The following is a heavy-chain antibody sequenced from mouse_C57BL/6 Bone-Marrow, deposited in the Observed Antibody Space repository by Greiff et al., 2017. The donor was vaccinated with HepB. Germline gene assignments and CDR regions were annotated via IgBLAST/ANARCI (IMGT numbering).Heavy chain of an antibody. Sequence: QVQLQLSGAELVKPGASVKLSCKASGYTFTEYTIHWVKQRSGQGLEWIGWFYPGSGSIKYNEKFKDKATLTADKSSSTVYMELSRLTSEDSAVYFCARHEDRTGTGVYYYAMDYWGQGTSVTVSS. CDR2: FYPGSGSI. J-gene: IGHJ4*01. CDR3: ARHEDRTGTGVYYYAMDY. CDR1: GYTFTEYT. V-gene: IGHV1-62-2*01.